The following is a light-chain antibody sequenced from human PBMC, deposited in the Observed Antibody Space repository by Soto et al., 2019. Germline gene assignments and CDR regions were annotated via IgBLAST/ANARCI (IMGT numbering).Light chain of an antibody. CDR3: QQRSIWPPLT. V-gene: IGKV3-11*01. Sequence: EIVLTQSPATLSLSPGERATLSCRASQSVSSFLAWYQQKPGQAPRLLIYDASNRAPGIPARFSGSGSGTDFPLXXSXLEPEDFAVYYCQQRSIWPPLTFGGGTKVEIK. CDR1: QSVSSF. J-gene: IGKJ4*01. CDR2: DAS.